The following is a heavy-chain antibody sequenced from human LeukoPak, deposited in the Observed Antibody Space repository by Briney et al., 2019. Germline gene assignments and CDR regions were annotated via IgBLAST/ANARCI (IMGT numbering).Heavy chain of an antibody. D-gene: IGHD2-8*01. V-gene: IGHV3-11*04. Sequence: GGSLRPSCAASGFTFSDYYMSWIRQAPGKGLEWVSYISSSGSTIYYADSVKGRFTISRDNAKNSLYLQMNSLRAEDTAVYYCARDLGYCTNGVCHTRFDYWGQGTLVAVSS. CDR3: ARDLGYCTNGVCHTRFDY. CDR1: GFTFSDYY. CDR2: ISSSGSTI. J-gene: IGHJ4*02.